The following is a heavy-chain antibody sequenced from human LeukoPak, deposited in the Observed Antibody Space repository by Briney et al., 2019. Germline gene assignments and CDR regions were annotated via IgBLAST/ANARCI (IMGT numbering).Heavy chain of an antibody. CDR1: GFTFSSYG. CDR2: IRYDGSNK. D-gene: IGHD5-12*01. J-gene: IGHJ4*02. V-gene: IGHV3-30*02. Sequence: GGSLRLSCAASGFTFSSYGMHWVRQAPGKGLEWVAFIRYDGSNKYYADSVKGRFTISRDDAKNTLYLQMNSLRADDTAVYFCARDKIQWLRYSYFDYWGQGVLVTVPS. CDR3: ARDKIQWLRYSYFDY.